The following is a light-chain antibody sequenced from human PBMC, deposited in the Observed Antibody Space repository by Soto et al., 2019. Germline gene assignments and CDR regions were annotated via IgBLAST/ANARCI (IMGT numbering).Light chain of an antibody. CDR1: QSVSSY. CDR2: DAS. V-gene: IGKV3-11*01. Sequence: TQSPSSLSLSPGETATLSCRASQSVSSYLAWYQQKPGQAPTLLIYDASYRATGIPARFSGSGSGTDFTLTINSLAPEDFAVYYCQQRSNWITFGQGTRLEIK. J-gene: IGKJ5*01. CDR3: QQRSNWIT.